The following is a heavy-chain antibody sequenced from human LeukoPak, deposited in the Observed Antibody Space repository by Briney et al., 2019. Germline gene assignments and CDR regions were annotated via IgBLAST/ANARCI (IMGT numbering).Heavy chain of an antibody. V-gene: IGHV4-4*07. J-gene: IGHJ5*02. CDR3: ARHPHYYDSSGYYLAWFDP. CDR2: IYTSGST. Sequence: PSETLSLTCTVSGGSISSYYWSWIRQPAGRGLEWIGRIYTSGSTYYNPSLKSRVTISVDKSKNQFSLKLSSVTAADTAVYYCARHPHYYDSSGYYLAWFDPWGKGTLVTVSS. CDR1: GGSISSYY. D-gene: IGHD3-22*01.